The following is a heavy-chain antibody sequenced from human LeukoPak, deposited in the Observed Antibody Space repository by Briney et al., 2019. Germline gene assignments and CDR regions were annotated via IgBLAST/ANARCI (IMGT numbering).Heavy chain of an antibody. D-gene: IGHD1-26*01. Sequence: KPGRSLRLSCAASGFTFSSYAMHWVRQAPGKGLEWVSSFSASGGTTYYADSVKGRFTISRDNSKNTLSVQMNSLRAEDTAVYYCAKANYSGSYYFDSWGREPWSPSPQ. J-gene: IGHJ4*02. CDR2: FSASGGTT. CDR3: AKANYSGSYYFDS. V-gene: IGHV3-23*01. CDR1: GFTFSSYA.